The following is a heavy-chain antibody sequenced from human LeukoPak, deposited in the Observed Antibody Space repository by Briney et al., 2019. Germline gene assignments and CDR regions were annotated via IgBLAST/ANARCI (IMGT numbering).Heavy chain of an antibody. J-gene: IGHJ4*02. CDR3: ARAPAARDYFDY. CDR2: INHSGST. CDR1: GGSFSGYY. D-gene: IGHD2-2*01. V-gene: IGHV4-34*01. Sequence: SETLSLTCAVYGGSFSGYYWSWIRQPPGKGLEWIGEINHSGSTNYNPSLKSRVTISVDTSKNQFSLKLSSVTAADTAVYYCARAPAARDYFDYWGQGTLVTVSS.